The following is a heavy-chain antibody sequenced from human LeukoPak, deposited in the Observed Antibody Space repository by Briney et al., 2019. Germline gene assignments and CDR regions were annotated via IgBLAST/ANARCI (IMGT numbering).Heavy chain of an antibody. CDR3: ARRADLVEDYYAMDV. Sequence: GSSVKVSCKTSVATFTLHAISWVRQAPGQGLEWMGRIIPILGFTNYAQKFQGRVTITADKSMSTAYMELSSLRSDGTAVYYCARRADLVEDYYAMDVWGQGTTVTVSS. D-gene: IGHD2-2*01. J-gene: IGHJ6*02. V-gene: IGHV1-69*04. CDR1: VATFTLHA. CDR2: IIPILGFT.